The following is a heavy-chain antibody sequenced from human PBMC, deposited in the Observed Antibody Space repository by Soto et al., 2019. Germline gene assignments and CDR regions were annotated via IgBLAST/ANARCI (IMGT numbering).Heavy chain of an antibody. CDR3: ARDIGGNNWNPKWFDS. CDR1: GGSITSRDYY. Sequence: SETLSLTCTVSGGSITSRDYYWSWIRQHPGKGLEWIGYIHYSGTAHYNPSLKSRVTISVDTSRNQFSLKLTSVTAADTAVYYCARDIGGNNWNPKWFDSWGQGTQVTVSS. V-gene: IGHV4-31*03. CDR2: IHYSGTA. J-gene: IGHJ5*01. D-gene: IGHD1-20*01.